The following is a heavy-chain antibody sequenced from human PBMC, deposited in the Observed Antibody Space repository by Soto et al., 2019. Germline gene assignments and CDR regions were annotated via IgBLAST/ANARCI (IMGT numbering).Heavy chain of an antibody. CDR3: ARDLWGYCGADCYPLDV. Sequence: QVRLQESGPGLVKPSETLSLTCTVSGGSISTYYWSWIRQPPGKGLEWIGYMYKTGNTIYNPSLRSRVPISVDTSKNQFSLKLNSVTAADTAVYYCARDLWGYCGADCYPLDVWGQGTTVTVSS. CDR2: MYKTGNT. V-gene: IGHV4-59*01. CDR1: GGSISTYY. D-gene: IGHD2-21*02. J-gene: IGHJ6*02.